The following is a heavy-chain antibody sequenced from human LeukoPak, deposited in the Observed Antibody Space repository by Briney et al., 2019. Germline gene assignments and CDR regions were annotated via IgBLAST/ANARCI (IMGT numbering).Heavy chain of an antibody. D-gene: IGHD6-13*01. CDR1: GGSISSGSYY. Sequence: PSETLSLTCTVSGGSISSGSYYWSWIRQPAGKGLEWIGRIYTSGSTNYNPSLKSRVTISVDTSKNQFSLKLSSVTAAGTAVYYCARQGVYGSSWYYYYMDVWGKGTTVTVSS. CDR2: IYTSGST. V-gene: IGHV4-61*02. CDR3: ARQGVYGSSWYYYYMDV. J-gene: IGHJ6*03.